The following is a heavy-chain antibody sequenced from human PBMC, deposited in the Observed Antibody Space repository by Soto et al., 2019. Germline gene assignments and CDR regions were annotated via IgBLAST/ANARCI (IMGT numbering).Heavy chain of an antibody. Sequence: QVQLVQSGAEVKKPGASVKVSCKASGYTFTSYDINWVRQATGQGLEWMGWMNPDSGNTGSAQKFQRSVTMTRNTSTSTVYMELSSLRSEDTAVYYCARRAGQSSFDYWGQGTLVTVSS. CDR2: MNPDSGNT. CDR1: GYTFTSYD. J-gene: IGHJ4*02. V-gene: IGHV1-8*01. CDR3: ARRAGQSSFDY.